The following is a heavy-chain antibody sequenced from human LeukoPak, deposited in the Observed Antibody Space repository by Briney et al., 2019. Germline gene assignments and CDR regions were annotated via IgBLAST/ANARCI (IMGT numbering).Heavy chain of an antibody. CDR2: IFYSGSV. CDR3: ARGSTLIRGFDY. J-gene: IGHJ4*02. V-gene: IGHV4-31*03. Sequence: SETLSLTCTVSGGSTSSGDYYWNWIRQHPEKSLEWIGYIFYSGSVYYNPSLKSRVTISVDTSKNQFSLKLSSVTAADTAVYYCARGSTLIRGFDYWGQGTLVTVSS. CDR1: GGSTSSGDYY. D-gene: IGHD3-10*01.